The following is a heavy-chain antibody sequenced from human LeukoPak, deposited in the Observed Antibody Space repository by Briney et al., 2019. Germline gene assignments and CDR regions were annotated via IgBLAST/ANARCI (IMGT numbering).Heavy chain of an antibody. CDR2: ISSSGSTM. D-gene: IGHD5-12*01. J-gene: IGHJ4*02. CDR3: ARGERGYSAYGLAY. CDR1: GFTFSDYY. Sequence: GGSLRLSCAASGFTFSDYYMNWIRQAPGKGLEWLSYISSSGSTMYYADSVEGRFTISRDNAKNSLYLQMNSLRADDTAVYYCARGERGYSAYGLAYWGQGTLVTVSS. V-gene: IGHV3-11*01.